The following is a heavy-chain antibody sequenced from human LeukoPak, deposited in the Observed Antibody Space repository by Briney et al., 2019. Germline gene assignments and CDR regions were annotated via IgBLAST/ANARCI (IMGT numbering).Heavy chain of an antibody. CDR1: GGSISSYY. Sequence: SETLSLTCTVSGGSISSYYWSWIRQPPGKGLKWIGDIYYSGSTNYNPSLKSRVTISVDTSKSQFSLKLSSVTAADTAMYYCARLVDTAMVPPYYYYYGVDVWGQGTTVTVSS. J-gene: IGHJ6*02. CDR2: IYYSGST. CDR3: ARLVDTAMVPPYYYYYGVDV. V-gene: IGHV4-59*08. D-gene: IGHD5-18*01.